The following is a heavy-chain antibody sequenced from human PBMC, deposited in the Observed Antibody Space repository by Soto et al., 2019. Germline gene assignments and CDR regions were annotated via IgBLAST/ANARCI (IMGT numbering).Heavy chain of an antibody. CDR1: GGSISSSNW. CDR3: ARLSRAAGDFDY. V-gene: IGHV4-4*02. CDR2: IYHSGST. Sequence: QVQLQESGPGLVKPSGTLSLTCAVSGGSISSSNWWSWVRQPPGKGLEWIGEIYHSGSTNYNPSLKSRVTRSVDKAKNQFSLKLSAVTAADTAVYYCARLSRAAGDFDYWGQGTLVTVSS. J-gene: IGHJ4*02. D-gene: IGHD6-13*01.